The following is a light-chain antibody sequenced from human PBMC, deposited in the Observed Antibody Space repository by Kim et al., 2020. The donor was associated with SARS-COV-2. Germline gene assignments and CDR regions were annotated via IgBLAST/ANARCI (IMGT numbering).Light chain of an antibody. J-gene: IGKJ5*01. CDR2: GAS. Sequence: ASVGDRVTITCRASQDISNYLGWYQQKPGKAPKRLIYGASSLQSGVPSRFSGSGSGTEFTLTISSLQPEDFATYYCQQHNTYPRTFGQGTRVEIK. CDR1: QDISNY. V-gene: IGKV1-17*01. CDR3: QQHNTYPRT.